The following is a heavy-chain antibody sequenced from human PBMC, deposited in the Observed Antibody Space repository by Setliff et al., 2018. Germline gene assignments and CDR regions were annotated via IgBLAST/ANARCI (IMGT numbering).Heavy chain of an antibody. CDR3: ASGVFPYHYEGAFDI. D-gene: IGHD3-22*01. Sequence: ASVKVSCKASGYAFTSHYMHWVRQAPGQGLEWMGTINPSSGRTSYAQKFQGRVTMTRDTSTSTVYRDMSSLRSEGTAVYYCASGVFPYHYEGAFDIWGQGTMVTVSS. J-gene: IGHJ3*02. CDR2: INPSSGRT. V-gene: IGHV1-46*01. CDR1: GYAFTSHY.